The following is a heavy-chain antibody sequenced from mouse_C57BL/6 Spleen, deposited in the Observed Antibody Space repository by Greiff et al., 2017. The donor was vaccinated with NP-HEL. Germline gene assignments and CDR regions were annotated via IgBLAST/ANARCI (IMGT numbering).Heavy chain of an antibody. CDR3: ARNKVATSYYAMDY. V-gene: IGHV1-50*01. CDR2: IDPSDSYT. CDR1: GYTFTSYW. J-gene: IGHJ4*01. Sequence: QVHVKQPGAELVKPGASVKLSCKASGYTFTSYWMQWVKQRPGQGLEWIGEIDPSDSYTNYNQKFKGKATLTVDTSSSTAYMQLSSLTSEDSAVYYCARNKVATSYYAMDYWGQGTSVTVSS. D-gene: IGHD1-1*02.